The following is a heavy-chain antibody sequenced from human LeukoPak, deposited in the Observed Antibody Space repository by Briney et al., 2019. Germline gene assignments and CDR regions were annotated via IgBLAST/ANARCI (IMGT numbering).Heavy chain of an antibody. CDR3: AKEKSGKAYDSSGFDY. D-gene: IGHD3-22*01. Sequence: GGSLRLSCAASGFSFSTYGMNWVRQAPGKGLEWVATISDDGSNKYYADSVKGRFTISRDNSKNTLYPQMNSLRAEDTAVYYCAKEKSGKAYDSSGFDYWGQGTLVTVSS. J-gene: IGHJ4*02. V-gene: IGHV3-30*18. CDR1: GFSFSTYG. CDR2: ISDDGSNK.